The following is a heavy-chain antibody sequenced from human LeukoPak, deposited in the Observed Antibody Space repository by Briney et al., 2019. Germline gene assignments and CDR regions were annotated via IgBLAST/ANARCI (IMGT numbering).Heavy chain of an antibody. CDR1: GFTFDDYA. J-gene: IGHJ4*02. D-gene: IGHD3-10*01. CDR2: ISWNSGSI. CDR3: ARNYQNYYGSSEDCFDY. Sequence: GRSLRLSCAASGFTFDDYAMHWVRQAPGKGLEWVSGISWNSGSIGYADSVKGRFTISRDNAKNSLYLQMNSLRAEDTAVYYCARNYQNYYGSSEDCFDYWGQGTLVTVSS. V-gene: IGHV3-9*01.